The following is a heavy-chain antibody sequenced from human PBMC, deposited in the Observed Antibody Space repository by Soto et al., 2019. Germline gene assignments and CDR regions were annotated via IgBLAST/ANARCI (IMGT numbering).Heavy chain of an antibody. V-gene: IGHV3-21*01. CDR1: GFTFSSYS. Sequence: EGQLVESGGGLVKPGGSLRLSCAASGFTFSSYSMNWVRQAPGKGLEWVSCISSSSSHIYYADSVKGRFTISRDNAKNSLYLQMNSLRAEDTAVYYCATTAAPQYYYDAGYNWFDPWGQGTLVTVSS. CDR2: ISSSSSHI. D-gene: IGHD3-22*01. CDR3: ATTAAPQYYYDAGYNWFDP. J-gene: IGHJ5*02.